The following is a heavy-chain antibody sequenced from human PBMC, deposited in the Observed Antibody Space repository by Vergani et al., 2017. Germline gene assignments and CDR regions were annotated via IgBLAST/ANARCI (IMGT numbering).Heavy chain of an antibody. J-gene: IGHJ4*02. CDR2: ISYDGSNK. Sequence: QVQLVESGGGVVQPGRSLRLSCAASGFTFSSYAMHWVRQAPGKGLEWVAVISYDGSNKYYADSVKGRFTISRDNSKNTLYLQMNSLRAEDTAVYYCARGNIVVVTATPXFDYWGQGTLVTVSS. V-gene: IGHV3-30-3*01. CDR3: ARGNIVVVTATPXFDY. D-gene: IGHD2-21*02. CDR1: GFTFSSYA.